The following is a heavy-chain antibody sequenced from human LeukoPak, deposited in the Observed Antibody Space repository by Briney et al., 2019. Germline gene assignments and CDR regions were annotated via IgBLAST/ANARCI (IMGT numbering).Heavy chain of an antibody. Sequence: QSGGPLRLSCAASGFTFSSYAMHWVRQAPGKGLEWVAVISYDGSNKYYADSVKGRFTISRDNSKNTLYLQMNSLRAEDTAVYYCARDAVKGRGYSNFYYYMDVWGKGTTVTVSS. V-gene: IGHV3-30-3*01. CDR1: GFTFSSYA. CDR3: ARDAVKGRGYSNFYYYMDV. J-gene: IGHJ6*03. CDR2: ISYDGSNK. D-gene: IGHD4-11*01.